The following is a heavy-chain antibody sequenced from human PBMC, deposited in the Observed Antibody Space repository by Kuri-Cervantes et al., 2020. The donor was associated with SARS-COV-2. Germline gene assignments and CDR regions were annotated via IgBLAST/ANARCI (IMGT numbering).Heavy chain of an antibody. CDR3: AKEEDTAMVPFDY. CDR2: ISGSGGST. Sequence: GESLKISCAASGFTFSSYAMSWVRQAPGKGLEWVSAISGSGGSTYYADSVKGRFTISRDNSKNTLYLQMNSLRAEVTAVYYCAKEEDTAMVPFDYWGQGTLVTVSS. CDR1: GFTFSSYA. V-gene: IGHV3-23*01. D-gene: IGHD5-18*01. J-gene: IGHJ4*02.